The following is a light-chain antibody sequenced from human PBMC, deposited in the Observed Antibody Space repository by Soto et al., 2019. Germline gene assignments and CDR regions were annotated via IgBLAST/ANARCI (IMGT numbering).Light chain of an antibody. CDR2: AAS. Sequence: AIQMTQSPSSLSASVGDRVTITCRASQGVGDDLSWYQQRPGKAPKVLVYAASTLQFGVPSRFSGSGFGTDFTLTISSLQPDDSATYYCLQDHNYPHTFGQGTKVEVK. CDR3: LQDHNYPHT. V-gene: IGKV1-6*01. CDR1: QGVGDD. J-gene: IGKJ1*01.